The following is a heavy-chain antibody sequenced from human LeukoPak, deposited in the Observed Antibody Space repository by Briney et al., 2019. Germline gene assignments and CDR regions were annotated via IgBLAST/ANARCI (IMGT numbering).Heavy chain of an antibody. CDR1: GGPFSGYY. J-gene: IGHJ4*02. V-gene: IGHV4-34*01. D-gene: IGHD3-10*01. Sequence: SETLSLTCAVYGGPFSGYYWSWISQPPGKGLEWIGEINHSGSTNYNPSLKSRVTISVDTSKNQFSLNLSSVVAADTAVYYCVYGSGNYYPDFDYWGQGTLVTVSS. CDR2: INHSGST. CDR3: VYGSGNYYPDFDY.